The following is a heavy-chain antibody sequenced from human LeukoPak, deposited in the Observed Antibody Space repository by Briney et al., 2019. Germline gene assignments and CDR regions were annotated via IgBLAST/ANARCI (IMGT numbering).Heavy chain of an antibody. V-gene: IGHV4-59*01. CDR3: ARYTSMVAFHAHGFDI. CDR1: GGSISSYY. Sequence: SETLSLTCTVAGGSISSYYWSWIRQPPVKGLEWIGYSYSSGNTNYNPSLKSRVTMSVDTSKNKFFLKVRSVTAADTAVYYCARYTSMVAFHAHGFDIWGQGTLATVSS. CDR2: SYSSGNT. J-gene: IGHJ3*02. D-gene: IGHD5-18*01.